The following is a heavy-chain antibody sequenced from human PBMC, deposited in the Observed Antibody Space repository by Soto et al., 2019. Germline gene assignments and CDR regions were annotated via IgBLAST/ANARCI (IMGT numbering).Heavy chain of an antibody. CDR3: AKRQGTGLAAKNFDF. J-gene: IGHJ4*02. CDR1: GFPFSNHA. Sequence: EVQLLESGGGLVQPGGSLRVSCAASGFPFSNHAMSWVRQAPGKGREWVSGISDGGDLIYYADSVKGRFSMSRDNSENMLYLQMTNLRAEDKAIYFCAKRQGTGLAAKNFDFWGQGTLVTVSS. CDR2: ISDGGDLI. V-gene: IGHV3-23*01. D-gene: IGHD2-15*01.